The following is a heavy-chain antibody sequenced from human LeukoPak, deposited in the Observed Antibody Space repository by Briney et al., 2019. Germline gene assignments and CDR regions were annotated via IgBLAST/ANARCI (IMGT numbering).Heavy chain of an antibody. J-gene: IGHJ4*02. CDR3: ARVDRAVAGTPHY. CDR1: GYTFTGYY. Sequence: ASVKVSCKASGYTFTGYYMHWVRQAPGQGLEWMGRIIPILGIANYAQKFQGRVTITADKSTSTAYMELSSLRSEDTAVYYCARVDRAVAGTPHYWGQGTLVTVSS. D-gene: IGHD6-19*01. CDR2: IIPILGIA. V-gene: IGHV1-69*04.